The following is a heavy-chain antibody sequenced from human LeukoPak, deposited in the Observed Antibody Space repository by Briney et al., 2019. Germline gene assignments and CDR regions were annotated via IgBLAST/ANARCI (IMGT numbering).Heavy chain of an antibody. CDR1: GGSISSSSYY. V-gene: IGHV4-39*07. D-gene: IGHD2-15*01. J-gene: IGHJ4*02. CDR3: ARLAQSFSRVGSRSGVDY. Sequence: PSETLSLTCTVSGGSISSSSYYWGWIRQPPGKGLEWIGSIYYSGSTYYNPSLKSRVTISLDTSKNQFSLKLSSVTAADTAVYYCARLAQSFSRVGSRSGVDYWGQGTLVTVSS. CDR2: IYYSGST.